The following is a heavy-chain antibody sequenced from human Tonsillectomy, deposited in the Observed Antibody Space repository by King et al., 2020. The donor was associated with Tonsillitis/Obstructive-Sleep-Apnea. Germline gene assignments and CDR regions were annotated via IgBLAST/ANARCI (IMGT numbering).Heavy chain of an antibody. CDR2: ITHGVST. Sequence: VQLQQWGAGLLKPSETLSLTCAVYVGSFSCYYWSWIRQPPGRGLEWIGEITHGVSTNYNPSLKSRVTISLDTSKNQVSLKLSSVTAADTAVYYCARDDIVVVSGAIPSYFDYWGQGTLVTVTS. V-gene: IGHV4-34*01. J-gene: IGHJ4*02. D-gene: IGHD2-2*01. CDR1: VGSFSCYY. CDR3: ARDDIVVVSGAIPSYFDY.